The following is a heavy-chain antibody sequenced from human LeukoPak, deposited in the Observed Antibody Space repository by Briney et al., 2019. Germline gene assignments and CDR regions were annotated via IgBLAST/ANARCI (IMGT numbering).Heavy chain of an antibody. J-gene: IGHJ6*02. V-gene: IGHV3-64*01. CDR2: IRTNGGST. D-gene: IGHD6-13*01. CDR1: GFTFSSYT. CDR3: AKDRAYSSSWYYYYGMDV. Sequence: GGSLRLSCAASGFTFSSYTMHWVRQAPGKGLEYVSSIRTNGGSTYYANSVKGRFTISRDNSKNTLYLQMNSLRAEDTAVYYCAKDRAYSSSWYYYYGMDVWGQGTTVTVSS.